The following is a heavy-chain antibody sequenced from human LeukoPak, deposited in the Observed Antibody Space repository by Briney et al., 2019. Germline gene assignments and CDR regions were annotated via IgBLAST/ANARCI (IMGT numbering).Heavy chain of an antibody. V-gene: IGHV4-59*01. CDR2: IYYSGST. Sequence: SETLSLTCTVSGGSISSYYWSWTRQPPGKGLEWIGYIYYSGSTNYNPSLKSRVTISVDTSKNQFSLKLSSVTAADTAVYYCARHAIPGDAFDIWGQGTMVTVSS. CDR3: ARHAIPGDAFDI. J-gene: IGHJ3*02. CDR1: GGSISSYY.